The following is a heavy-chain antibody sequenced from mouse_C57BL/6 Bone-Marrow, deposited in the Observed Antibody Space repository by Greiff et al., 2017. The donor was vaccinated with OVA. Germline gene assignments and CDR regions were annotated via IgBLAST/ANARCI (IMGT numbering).Heavy chain of an antibody. CDR3: ARRRPWFAY. J-gene: IGHJ3*01. V-gene: IGHV1-81*01. CDR2: IYPRSGNT. Sequence: VKVVESGAELARPGASVKLSCKASGYTFTSYGISWVKQRTGQGLEWIGEIYPRSGNTYYNEKLKGKATLTADKSTSTAYMELRSLTSEDSAVYFCARRRPWFAYWGQGTLVTVSA. CDR1: GYTFTSYG. D-gene: IGHD1-2*01.